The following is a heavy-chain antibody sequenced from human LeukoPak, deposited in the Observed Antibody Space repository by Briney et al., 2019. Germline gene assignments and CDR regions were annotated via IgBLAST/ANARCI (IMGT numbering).Heavy chain of an antibody. CDR2: INPIFGTA. D-gene: IGHD3-22*01. V-gene: IGHV1-69*05. CDR3: ARVFYYDSSGYYDY. CDR1: GGTFSSYA. Sequence: SVKVSCKASGGTFSSYAISWVRQAPGQGLEWMGGINPIFGTANYAQKFQGRVTITTDESTSTAYMELSSLRSEDTAVYYCARVFYYDSSGYYDYWGQGTLVTVSS. J-gene: IGHJ4*02.